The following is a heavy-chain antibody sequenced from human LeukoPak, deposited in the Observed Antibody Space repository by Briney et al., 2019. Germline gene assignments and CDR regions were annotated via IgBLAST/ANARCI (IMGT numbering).Heavy chain of an antibody. V-gene: IGHV4-59*01. CDR1: GGSISKYY. D-gene: IGHD4-17*01. CDR2: IYYTGST. J-gene: IGHJ3*02. Sequence: SETLSLTCSVFGGSISKYYWSWIRQPPGKGLEWIGYIYYTGSTKYNSSLKSRVTMSVDTSKNQFSLKLSSVTAADTAVYYCARGHDYGDYALGDAFDTWGQGTMVTVSS. CDR3: ARGHDYGDYALGDAFDT.